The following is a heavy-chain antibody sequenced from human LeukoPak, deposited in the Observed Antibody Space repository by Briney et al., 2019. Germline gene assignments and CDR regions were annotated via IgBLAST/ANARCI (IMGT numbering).Heavy chain of an antibody. CDR2: ITGSGGST. CDR3: AKDQTYYYDSSGYYPHY. D-gene: IGHD3-22*01. CDR1: GFTFDNFA. J-gene: IGHJ4*02. Sequence: TGGSLRLSCAPSGFTFDNFAMTWVRQAPGKGLEWVSEITGSGGSTYYADSVKGRFTISRDNSKNTLYLQMNSLRAEDTAVYYCAKDQTYYYDSSGYYPHYWGQGTLVTVSS. V-gene: IGHV3-23*01.